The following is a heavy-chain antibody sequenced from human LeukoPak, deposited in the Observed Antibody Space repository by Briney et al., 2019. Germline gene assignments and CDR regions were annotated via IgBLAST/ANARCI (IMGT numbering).Heavy chain of an antibody. Sequence: PSETLSLTCSVSGGSISSSSYYWGWIRQPPGKKLEWIGNIYYSGSTYYNPSLKSRVPISVDTSKNQFSLKLSSVTAADTAVYYCARPQRYSMYALDYWGQGTLVTVSS. D-gene: IGHD5/OR15-5a*01. CDR2: IYYSGST. CDR3: ARPQRYSMYALDY. V-gene: IGHV4-39*01. J-gene: IGHJ4*02. CDR1: GGSISSSSYY.